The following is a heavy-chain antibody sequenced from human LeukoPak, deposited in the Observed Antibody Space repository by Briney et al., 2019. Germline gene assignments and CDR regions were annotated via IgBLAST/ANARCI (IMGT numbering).Heavy chain of an antibody. CDR2: IKQDGSEK. J-gene: IGHJ4*02. V-gene: IGHV3-7*03. D-gene: IGHD3-9*01. Sequence: GGSLRLSCAASGFTFSSYWMSWVRQAPGKGLEWVANIKQDGSEKYYVDSVKGRFTISRDNAKNSLYLQMNSLRAEGTAVYYCARDHYDILTGPDYWGQGTLVTVSS. CDR3: ARDHYDILTGPDY. CDR1: GFTFSSYW.